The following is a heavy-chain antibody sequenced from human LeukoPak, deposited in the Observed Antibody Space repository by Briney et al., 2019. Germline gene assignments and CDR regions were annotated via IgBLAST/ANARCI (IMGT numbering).Heavy chain of an antibody. Sequence: SVKVSCKASGGTFSSYAISWVRQAPGQGLEWMGGIIPIFGTANYAQKFQGRVTITADESTSTAYMELSSLRSEDTAVYYCARESGMGATANLYDYMDVWGKGTTVTVSS. CDR3: ARESGMGATANLYDYMDV. CDR2: IIPIFGTA. D-gene: IGHD1-26*01. V-gene: IGHV1-69*13. CDR1: GGTFSSYA. J-gene: IGHJ6*03.